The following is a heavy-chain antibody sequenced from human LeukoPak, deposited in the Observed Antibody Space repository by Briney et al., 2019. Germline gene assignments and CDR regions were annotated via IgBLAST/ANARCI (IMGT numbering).Heavy chain of an antibody. CDR2: IKQDGSEK. V-gene: IGHV3-7*01. J-gene: IGHJ4*02. Sequence: GGSLRLSCAASGFTLSSYWMSWVRQAPGKGLEWVANIKQDGSEKYYVDSVKGRFTISRDNAKNSLYLQMNSLRAEDTAVYYCARAIFFDYWGQGTLVTVSS. CDR1: GFTLSSYW. CDR3: ARAIFFDY.